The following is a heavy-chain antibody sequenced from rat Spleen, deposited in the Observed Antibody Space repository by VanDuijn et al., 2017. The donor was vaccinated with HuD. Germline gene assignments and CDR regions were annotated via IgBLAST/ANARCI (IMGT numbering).Heavy chain of an antibody. CDR2: IWDNGGT. D-gene: IGHD1-4*01. Sequence: QVQLMESGPGLVQPSETLSLTCTVSGFSLTNYNVHWVRQPPGKGLEWMGVIWDNGGTDYDSAIKSRLSISRDTSKSQVFLRMNSLQTEDTAMYFCASGILDFWGQGVMVTVSS. J-gene: IGHJ2*01. V-gene: IGHV2-45*01. CDR1: GFSLTNYN. CDR3: ASGILDF.